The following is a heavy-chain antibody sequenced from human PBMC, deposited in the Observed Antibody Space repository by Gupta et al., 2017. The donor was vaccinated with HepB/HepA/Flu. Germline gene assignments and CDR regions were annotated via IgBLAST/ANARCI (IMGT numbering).Heavy chain of an antibody. J-gene: IGHJ3*02. CDR1: GGSFSGYY. CDR3: ARGSDSSGYVGPSKAFDI. Sequence: QVQLQQWGAGLLKPSETLSLTCAVYGGSFSGYYWSWIRQPPGKGLEWIGEINHSGSTNYNPSLKSRVTISVDTSKNQFSLKLSSVTAADTAVYYCARGSDSSGYVGPSKAFDIWGQGTMVTVSS. D-gene: IGHD3-22*01. CDR2: INHSGST. V-gene: IGHV4-34*01.